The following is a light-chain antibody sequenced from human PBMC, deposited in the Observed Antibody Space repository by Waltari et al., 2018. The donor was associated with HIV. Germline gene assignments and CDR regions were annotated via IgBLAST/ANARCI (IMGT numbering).Light chain of an antibody. CDR2: AAS. Sequence: DIQMTQSPSSLSASVGDRVTITCRASQSISSSLNWYQQKPGKAPKLLIYAASSLQSGVPSRFSGSGSGTDFTLTISSLQPEDFATYYCQQSYRTPWTFGQGTKVEIK. CDR3: QQSYRTPWT. V-gene: IGKV1-39*01. CDR1: QSISSS. J-gene: IGKJ1*01.